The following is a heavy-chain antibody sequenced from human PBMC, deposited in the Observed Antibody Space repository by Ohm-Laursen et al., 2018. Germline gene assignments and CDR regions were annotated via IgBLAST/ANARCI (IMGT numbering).Heavy chain of an antibody. CDR1: GFTFSSYG. V-gene: IGHV3-33*01. Sequence: SLRLSCAASGFTFSSYGMHWVRQAPGKGLEWVAVIWYDGSNKYYADSVKGRFTISRDNSKNTLYLQMNSLRAEDTALYYCASRSPALDYWGQGTPVTVSS. CDR3: ASRSPALDY. J-gene: IGHJ4*02. CDR2: IWYDGSNK. D-gene: IGHD2-2*01.